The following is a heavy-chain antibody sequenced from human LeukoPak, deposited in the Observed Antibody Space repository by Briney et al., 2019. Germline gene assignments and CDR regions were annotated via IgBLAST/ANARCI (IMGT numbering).Heavy chain of an antibody. CDR3: ARGPRITLVRGGQWYFYMDV. D-gene: IGHD3-10*01. CDR2: INPSGGST. CDR1: GYTFTSYA. V-gene: IGHV1-46*01. Sequence: ASVKVSCKASGYTFTSYAMNWVRQAPGQGLEWMGIINPSGGSTNYAQKFQGRVIMTRDTSTSTVYMELSSLRSDDTAVYYCARGPRITLVRGGQWYFYMDVWGKGTTVTVPS. J-gene: IGHJ6*03.